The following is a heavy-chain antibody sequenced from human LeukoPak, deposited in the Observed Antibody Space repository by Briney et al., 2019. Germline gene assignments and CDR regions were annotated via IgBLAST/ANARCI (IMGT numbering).Heavy chain of an antibody. Sequence: GGSLRLSCAASGFTFSSYAMHWVRQAPGKGLEWVAVISYDGSNKYYADSVKGRFTISRDNSKNTLYLLMNSLRAEDTAVYYCAKEDTLTTVYFDYWGQGTPVTVSS. J-gene: IGHJ4*02. CDR3: AKEDTLTTVYFDY. V-gene: IGHV3-30*04. CDR1: GFTFSSYA. CDR2: ISYDGSNK. D-gene: IGHD4-17*01.